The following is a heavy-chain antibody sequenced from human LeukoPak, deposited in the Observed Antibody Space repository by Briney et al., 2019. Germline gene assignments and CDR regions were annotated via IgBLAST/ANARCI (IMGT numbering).Heavy chain of an antibody. CDR3: ARHGNCDWQTFDY. CDR2: IYYSGST. Sequence: SETLSLTCTVSGGSISSYYWSWIRQPPGKGLEWIGFIYYSGSTHYNPSLKSRVTISVDSSKNQFSLRLSSVTAADTAVYFCARHGNCDWQTFDYWGQGTLVTVSS. CDR1: GGSISSYY. D-gene: IGHD3-9*01. V-gene: IGHV4-59*08. J-gene: IGHJ4*02.